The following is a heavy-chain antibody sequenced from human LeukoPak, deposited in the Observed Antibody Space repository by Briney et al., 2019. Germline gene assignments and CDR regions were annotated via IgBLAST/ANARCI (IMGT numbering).Heavy chain of an antibody. CDR3: ARQVAVAGEWAFDI. Sequence: PSETLSLTCTVWGGSIRSGPFYGGWIPQLPGKGLEWIGSIFHSGNTYYKPSLKSRVTMSVDTSKNQFSLRVSSVTPADTAVYSCARQVAVAGEWAFDIWGRGTMVIVSS. CDR1: GGSIRSGPFY. D-gene: IGHD6-19*01. J-gene: IGHJ3*02. CDR2: IFHSGNT. V-gene: IGHV4-39*01.